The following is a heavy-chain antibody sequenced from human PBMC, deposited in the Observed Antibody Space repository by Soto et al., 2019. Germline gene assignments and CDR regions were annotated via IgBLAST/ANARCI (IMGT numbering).Heavy chain of an antibody. Sequence: QVQLVESGGGVVQPGTSLRLSCTASGSTFSTYAMHWVRQAPGKGLEWVAVIWDDGRKQFYADSVKCRFTISRDNSKNMLYLQMHSLRVEDTSVYFCATDRGLAPFDNWGQGTLVTVSS. CDR1: GSTFSTYA. CDR3: ATDRGLAPFDN. J-gene: IGHJ4*01. D-gene: IGHD4-17*01. V-gene: IGHV3-33*03. CDR2: IWDDGRKQ.